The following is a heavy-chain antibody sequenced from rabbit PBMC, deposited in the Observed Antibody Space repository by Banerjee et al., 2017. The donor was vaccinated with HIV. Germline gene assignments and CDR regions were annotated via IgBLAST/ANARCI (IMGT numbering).Heavy chain of an antibody. Sequence: QEQLEESGGGLVQPEGSLTLTCTTSGFSFSSSYYMCWVRQAPGKGLEWIACIYVGSSGSAYYASCAKGRFTISKSSSTTVTLQITSLTAAYTAPYFCARDANNGVATIFDFWGQGTLVTVS. J-gene: IGHJ4*01. CDR2: IYVGSSGSA. V-gene: IGHV1S45*01. D-gene: IGHD2-1*01. CDR1: GFSFSSSYY. CDR3: ARDANNGVATIFDF.